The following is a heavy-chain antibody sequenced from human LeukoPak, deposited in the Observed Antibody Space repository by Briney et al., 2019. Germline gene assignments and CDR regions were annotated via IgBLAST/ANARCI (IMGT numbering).Heavy chain of an antibody. CDR1: GGTFSSYA. J-gene: IGHJ3*02. CDR3: ARGIHDSSGYYYEGDAFDI. D-gene: IGHD3-22*01. CDR2: IIPIFGTA. V-gene: IGHV1-69*13. Sequence: SVKVSCKASGGTFSSYAISWVRQAPGQGLEWMGGIIPIFGTANYAQKFQGRVTITADEPTSTAYMELSSLRSEDTAVYYCARGIHDSSGYYYEGDAFDIWGQGTMVTVSS.